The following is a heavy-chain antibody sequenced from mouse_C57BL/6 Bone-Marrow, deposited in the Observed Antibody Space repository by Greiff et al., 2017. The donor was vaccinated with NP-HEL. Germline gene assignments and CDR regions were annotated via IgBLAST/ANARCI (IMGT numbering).Heavy chain of an antibody. D-gene: IGHD2-5*01. V-gene: IGHV1-82*01. CDR1: GYAFSSSW. CDR2: IYPGDGDT. J-gene: IGHJ1*03. CDR3: ASFYYSNYYWYFDV. Sequence: QVQLQQSGPELVKPGASVKISCKASGYAFSSSWMNWVKQRPGKGLEWIGRIYPGDGDTNYNGKFKGKATLTADNSSSTAYMQLSSLTSEDSAVYFCASFYYSNYYWYFDVWGTGTTVTVTA.